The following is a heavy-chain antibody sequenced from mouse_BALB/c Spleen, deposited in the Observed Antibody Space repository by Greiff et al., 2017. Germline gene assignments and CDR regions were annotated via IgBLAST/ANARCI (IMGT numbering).Heavy chain of an antibody. CDR1: GFAFSSYD. D-gene: IGHD2-10*02. V-gene: IGHV5-12-1*01. J-gene: IGHJ3*01. CDR2: ISSGGGST. Sequence: EVKLMESGGGLVKPGGSLKLSCAASGFAFSSYDMSWVRQTPEKRLEWVAYISSGGGSTYYPDTVKGRFTISRDNAKNTLYLQMSSLKSEDTAMYYCARRGYGPSYWGQGTLVTVSA. CDR3: ARRGYGPSY.